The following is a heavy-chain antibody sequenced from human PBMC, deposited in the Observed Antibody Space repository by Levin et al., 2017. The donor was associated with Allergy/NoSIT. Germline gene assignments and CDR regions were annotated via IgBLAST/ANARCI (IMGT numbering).Heavy chain of an antibody. Sequence: KGSGPTLVKPTQTLTLTCTFSGFSLSTSGVGVGWIRQPPGKALEWLALIFWDDDKRYNPSLKSRLTVTKDTSKNRVVLTLTNMDPVDTATYYCARHVLRYFDWNYWGQGTLVTVSS. CDR3: ARHVLRYFDWNY. CDR2: IFWDDDK. J-gene: IGHJ4*02. V-gene: IGHV2-5*02. CDR1: GFSLSTSGVG. D-gene: IGHD3-9*01.